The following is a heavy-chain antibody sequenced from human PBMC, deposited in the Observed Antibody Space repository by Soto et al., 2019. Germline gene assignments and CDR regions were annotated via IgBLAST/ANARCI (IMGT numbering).Heavy chain of an antibody. CDR3: AKESLDYFDSGRFYAPAFDH. Sequence: PGGSLRLSCEGSGFTFSSFGMDWVRQAPGQALEWVAAISFDGKDISYSDSVKGRFTLSRDKSKNTLYLQMDSLRPEDTGVYFCAKESLDYFDSGRFYAPAFDHWGQGTLVTVSS. CDR1: GFTFSSFG. D-gene: IGHD3-10*01. CDR2: ISFDGKDI. J-gene: IGHJ4*02. V-gene: IGHV3-30*18.